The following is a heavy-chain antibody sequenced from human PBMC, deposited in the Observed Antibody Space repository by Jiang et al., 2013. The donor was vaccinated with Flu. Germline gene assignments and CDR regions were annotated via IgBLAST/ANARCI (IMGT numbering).Heavy chain of an antibody. D-gene: IGHD3-16*02. J-gene: IGHJ4*02. CDR2: LSGRAGST. Sequence: VRLSCEASGFTFNNYAMSWVRQAPGKGLEWVSSLSGRAGSTFNAGSVKGRFIISRDNSKNTLFLQMNSLRADDTAIYYCAKNPAFTFGGVVAPINLHFDSWGQGTLVTVSS. CDR1: GFTFNNYA. CDR3: AKNPAFTFGGVVAPINLHFDS. V-gene: IGHV3-23*01.